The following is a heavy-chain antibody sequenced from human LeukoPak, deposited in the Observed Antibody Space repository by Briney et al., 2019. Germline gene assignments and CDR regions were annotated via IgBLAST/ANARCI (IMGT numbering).Heavy chain of an antibody. Sequence: TSETLSLTCAVSGGSISSPNWWTWVRQPPGKGLEWIGEVYHTGSTNHNPSLKSRVTISVDKSNNQFSLKLTSVTAADTAVYYCARDRAYGAGGQDVFDYWGQGTLVTVSS. D-gene: IGHD3-16*01. CDR2: VYHTGST. CDR3: ARDRAYGAGGQDVFDY. J-gene: IGHJ4*02. V-gene: IGHV4-4*02. CDR1: GGSISSPNW.